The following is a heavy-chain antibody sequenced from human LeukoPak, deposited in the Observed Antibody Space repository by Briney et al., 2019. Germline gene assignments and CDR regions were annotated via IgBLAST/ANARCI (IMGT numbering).Heavy chain of an antibody. Sequence: PGGSLRLSCAASGLTFSSYSMNWVRQAPGKGLEWVSYISSSSSSTIYYADSVKGRFTISRDNAKSSLYLQMNSLRAEDTAVYYCARVSITHYGSGSYYFDYWGQGTLVTVSS. CDR1: GLTFSSYS. J-gene: IGHJ4*02. CDR3: ARVSITHYGSGSYYFDY. CDR2: ISSSSSSTI. D-gene: IGHD3-10*01. V-gene: IGHV3-48*01.